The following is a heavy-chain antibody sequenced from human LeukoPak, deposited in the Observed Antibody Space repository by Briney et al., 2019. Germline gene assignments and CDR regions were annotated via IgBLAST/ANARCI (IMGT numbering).Heavy chain of an antibody. J-gene: IGHJ4*02. CDR2: ISSSGSTI. V-gene: IGHV3-48*03. CDR3: AIIPGPYRSGQFDY. Sequence: GGSLRLSCAASGFTFSSYEMNWVRQAPGKGLEWVSYISSSGSTIYYADSVKGRFTISRDNAKNSLYLQMNSLRAEDTAVYYCAIIPGPYRSGQFDYWGQGTLVTVSS. CDR1: GFTFSSYE. D-gene: IGHD6-19*01.